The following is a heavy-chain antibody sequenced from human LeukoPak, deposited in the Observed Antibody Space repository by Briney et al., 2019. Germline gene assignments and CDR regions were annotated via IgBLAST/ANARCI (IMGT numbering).Heavy chain of an antibody. V-gene: IGHV4-61*01. J-gene: IGHJ4*02. CDR3: ASFSIVVVPAAMKRDYYFDY. CDR1: GGSVSSGSYY. CDR2: IYYSGST. Sequence: SETLSLTFTVSGGSVSSGSYYWSWIRQPPGKGLEWIGYIYYSGSTNYNPSLKTRVTISVDTSKNQFSLKLRSVTAADTAVYYCASFSIVVVPAAMKRDYYFDYWGQGTLVTVSS. D-gene: IGHD2-2*01.